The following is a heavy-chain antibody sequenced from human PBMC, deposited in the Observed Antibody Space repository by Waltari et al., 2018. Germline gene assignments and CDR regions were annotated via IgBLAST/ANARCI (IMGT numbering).Heavy chain of an antibody. Sequence: QMQLVQSGPEVKKPGTSVKVSCKASGFTFTSSAMQWVRQARGQRLEWIGWSVVGSGNTNYAQKCQERVTITRDMSTSTAYMELSSLRSEDTAVYYCAADSSYGDHGDYYFDYWGQGTLVIVSS. CDR2: SVVGSGNT. CDR1: GFTFTSSA. V-gene: IGHV1-58*02. D-gene: IGHD4-17*01. J-gene: IGHJ4*02. CDR3: AADSSYGDHGDYYFDY.